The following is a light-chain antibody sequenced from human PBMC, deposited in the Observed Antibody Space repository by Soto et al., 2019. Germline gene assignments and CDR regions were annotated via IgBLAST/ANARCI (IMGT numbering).Light chain of an antibody. Sequence: EIVMTQSPATLSVSPGERATLSCRASQSVGSNLAWYQQKPGQAPRHLIYGASTRATGIPARFSGSGSGTEFTLPISSLQSEDFAIYFCQHYNSWPPDRTFGKWNTVEIK. CDR2: GAS. J-gene: IGKJ1*01. CDR1: QSVGSN. V-gene: IGKV3-15*01. CDR3: QHYNSWPPDRT.